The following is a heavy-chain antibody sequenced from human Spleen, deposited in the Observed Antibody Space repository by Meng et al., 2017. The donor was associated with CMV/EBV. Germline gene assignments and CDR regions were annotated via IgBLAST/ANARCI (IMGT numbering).Heavy chain of an antibody. CDR1: GYTFTAYY. D-gene: IGHD3-22*01. CDR3: ARDSSGYYPLLD. CDR2: INPNSGAT. Sequence: SCKASGYTFTAYYIHWVRQAPGQGLEWMGCINPNSGATKYAQKFQGRVTMTRDTSTSTVYMELSSLRSEDTAVYYCARDSSGYYPLLDWGQGTLVTVSS. J-gene: IGHJ1*01. V-gene: IGHV1-2*02.